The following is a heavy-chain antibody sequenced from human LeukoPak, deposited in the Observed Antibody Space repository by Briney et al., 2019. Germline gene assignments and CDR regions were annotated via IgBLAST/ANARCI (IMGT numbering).Heavy chain of an antibody. CDR1: GFTFSSYG. CDR2: ISYDGSNK. V-gene: IGHV3-30*18. CDR3: AKDRLFQSMVRVYYFEY. Sequence: SGGSLRLSCAASGFTFSSYGMHWVRQAPGKGLEWVAVISYDGSNKYYADSVKGRFTISRDNSKSTLYLQMRSLRAEDTAVYYCAKDRLFQSMVRVYYFEYWGQGTLVTVSS. D-gene: IGHD3-10*01. J-gene: IGHJ4*02.